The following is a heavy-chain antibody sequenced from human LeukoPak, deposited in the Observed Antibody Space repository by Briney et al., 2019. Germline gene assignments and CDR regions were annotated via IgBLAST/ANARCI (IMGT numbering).Heavy chain of an antibody. J-gene: IGHJ4*02. D-gene: IGHD5-24*01. CDR1: GYSISSGYY. V-gene: IGHV4-38-2*01. CDR3: ERQFRAYFDY. CDR2: IYHSGST. Sequence: SETLSLTCAVSGYSISSGYYWGWIRQPPGKGLEWIGSIYHSGSTYYNPSLKSRVTISVDTSKNQFSLKLSSVTAADTAVYYCERQFRAYFDYWGQGTLVTVSS.